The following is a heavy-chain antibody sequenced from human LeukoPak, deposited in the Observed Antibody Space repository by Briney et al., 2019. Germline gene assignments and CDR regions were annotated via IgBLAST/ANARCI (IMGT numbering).Heavy chain of an antibody. CDR3: AKQGRRGYSYARSYYFDY. CDR2: ISYDGSNE. CDR1: GFTFSSYG. Sequence: PGGSLRLSCAASGFTFSSYGMHWVRQAPGKGLEWVAVISYDGSNEYYGDSVKGRFTISRDNSKNTLYLQMNSLRGEDTAVYYCAKQGRRGYSYARSYYFDYWGQGTLVTVSS. D-gene: IGHD5-18*01. V-gene: IGHV3-30*18. J-gene: IGHJ4*02.